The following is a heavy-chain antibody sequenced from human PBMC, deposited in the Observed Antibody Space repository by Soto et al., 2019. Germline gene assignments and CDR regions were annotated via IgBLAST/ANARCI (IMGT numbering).Heavy chain of an antibody. D-gene: IGHD2-21*02. CDR3: ARSLGAYCGGDCYWPFDY. J-gene: IGHJ4*01. V-gene: IGHV1-69*13. CDR2: IIPIFGIA. Sequence: GASVNVCCKASGGTFSSYAISWVRQAPGQGLEWMGGIIPIFGIANYAQKFQGRVTIIADESTSTAYMELSRLRSEDTAVHYCARSLGAYCGGDCYWPFDYWG. CDR1: GGTFSSYA.